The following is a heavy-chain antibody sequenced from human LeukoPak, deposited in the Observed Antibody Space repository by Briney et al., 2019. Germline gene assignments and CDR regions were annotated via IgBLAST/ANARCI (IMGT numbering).Heavy chain of an antibody. V-gene: IGHV3-64*01. J-gene: IGHJ4*02. CDR3: ARDNYDSSGPYYFDY. D-gene: IGHD3-22*01. CDR2: ISSNGGST. CDR1: GFTFSSYG. Sequence: PGGSLRLSCAASGFTFSSYGMHWVRQAPGKGLEYVSAISSNGGSTYYANSVKGRFTISRDNARNSLYLQMNSLRAEDTAVYYCARDNYDSSGPYYFDYWGQGTLVTVSS.